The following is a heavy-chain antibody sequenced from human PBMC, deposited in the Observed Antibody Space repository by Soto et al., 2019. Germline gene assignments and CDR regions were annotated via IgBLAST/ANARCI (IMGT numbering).Heavy chain of an antibody. CDR3: ARDRTTVASRNWFDP. CDR2: ISYDGSNK. CDR1: DLSVSNNH. J-gene: IGHJ5*02. V-gene: IGHV3-30-3*01. Sequence: GGSLRHSCAASDLSVSNNHMSWVRQAPGKGLEWVAVISYDGSNKYYADSVKGRFTISRDNSKNTLYLQMNSLRAEDTAVYYCARDRTTVASRNWFDPWGQGTLVTVSS. D-gene: IGHD4-17*01.